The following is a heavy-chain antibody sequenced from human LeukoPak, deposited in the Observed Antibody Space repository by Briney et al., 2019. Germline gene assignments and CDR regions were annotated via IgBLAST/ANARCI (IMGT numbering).Heavy chain of an antibody. D-gene: IGHD3-22*01. CDR3: ARAYYYDTRTRGAFDI. J-gene: IGHJ3*02. CDR2: INPNSGGT. Sequence: ASVKVSCKASGYTFTGYYMHWVRQAPGQGLEWMGWINPNSGGTNYAQKFQGWVTMTRDTSISTAYMELSRLRSDDTAVYYCARAYYYDTRTRGAFDIWGQGTMVTVSS. V-gene: IGHV1-2*04. CDR1: GYTFTGYY.